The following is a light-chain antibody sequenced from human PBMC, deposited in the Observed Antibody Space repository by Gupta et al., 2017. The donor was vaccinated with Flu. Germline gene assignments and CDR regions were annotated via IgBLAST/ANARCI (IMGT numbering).Light chain of an antibody. V-gene: IGLV1-44*01. CDR3: EVWEDILKGLYV. Sequence: TISLSGSNSNIGSNTVDWYQRLPGTAPKVLISDNGKRHSGDPGRFSGSKSGTSASMAISGLQAEEEEDYYCEVWEDILKGLYVFGTGTKVTVL. CDR2: DNG. J-gene: IGLJ1*01. CDR1: NSNIGSNT.